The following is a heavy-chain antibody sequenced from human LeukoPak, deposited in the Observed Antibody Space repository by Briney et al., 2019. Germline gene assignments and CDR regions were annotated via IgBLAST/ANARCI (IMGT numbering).Heavy chain of an antibody. CDR2: ISSSGSTI. V-gene: IGHV3-11*01. CDR1: GFTFSDYY. J-gene: IGHJ6*02. CDR3: ARDVTPPGAPYYYYYGMDV. D-gene: IGHD4-17*01. Sequence: GGSLRLSCAASGFTFSDYYMSWIRQAPGKGLEWVSYISSSGSTIYYADSVEGRFTISRDNAKNSLYLQMNSLRAEDTAVYYCARDVTPPGAPYYYYYGMDVWGQGTTVTVSS.